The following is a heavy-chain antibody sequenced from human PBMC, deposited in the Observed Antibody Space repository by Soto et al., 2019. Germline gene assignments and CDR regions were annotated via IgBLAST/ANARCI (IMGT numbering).Heavy chain of an antibody. CDR3: AKDQFHYYDNSNWFDP. V-gene: IGHV3-23*01. Sequence: PGGSLRLSCAASGFTFSSYAMSWVRQAPGKGLEWVSAISGSGGSTYYADSVKGRFTISRDNSKNTLYLQMNSLRAEDTAVYYCAKDQFHYYDNSNWFDPWGRGTLVTVSS. J-gene: IGHJ5*02. D-gene: IGHD3-22*01. CDR1: GFTFSSYA. CDR2: ISGSGGST.